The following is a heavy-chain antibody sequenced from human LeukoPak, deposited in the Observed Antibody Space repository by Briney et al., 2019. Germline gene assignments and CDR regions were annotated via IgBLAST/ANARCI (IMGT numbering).Heavy chain of an antibody. V-gene: IGHV3-48*01. CDR1: GFTFSSYS. CDR3: ARCLYYYDSSAYISDY. Sequence: PGGSLRLSCAASGFTFSSYSMNWVRQAPGKGLEWVSYISSSSSTIYYADSVKGRFTISRDNAKNSLYLQMNSLRAEDTAVYYCARCLYYYDSSAYISDYWGQGTLVTVSS. CDR2: ISSSSSTI. J-gene: IGHJ4*02. D-gene: IGHD3-22*01.